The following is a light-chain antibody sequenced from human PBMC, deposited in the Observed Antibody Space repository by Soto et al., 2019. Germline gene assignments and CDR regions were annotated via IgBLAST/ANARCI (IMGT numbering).Light chain of an antibody. V-gene: IGKV3-20*01. J-gene: IGKJ3*01. Sequence: EIVLTQSPDTLSLSPGERATLACRASQSVSNSYVAWYQQKPGQAPRLLIYGASSRATGIPVKFSGRGSGTDFTLTISRLEPEDFAVYYCQQFGTSPRFTFGPGTKVDVK. CDR2: GAS. CDR3: QQFGTSPRFT. CDR1: QSVSNSY.